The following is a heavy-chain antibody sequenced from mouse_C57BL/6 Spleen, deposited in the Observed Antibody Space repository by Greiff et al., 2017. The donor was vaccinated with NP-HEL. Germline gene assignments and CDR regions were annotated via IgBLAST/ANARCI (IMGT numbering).Heavy chain of an antibody. Sequence: QVQLQQSGAELVKPGASVKMSCKASGYTFTTYPIEWMKQTHGKSLEWIGNFHPYNDDTNYNQKFKGKATLTVDKSSSTVYLELRRLTSDDSAVYYCAREGYDCDDWYVDGWGTGTTVTVAS. CDR3: AREGYDCDDWYVDG. J-gene: IGHJ1*03. CDR2: FHPYNDDT. D-gene: IGHD2-4*01. V-gene: IGHV1-47*01. CDR1: GYTFTTYP.